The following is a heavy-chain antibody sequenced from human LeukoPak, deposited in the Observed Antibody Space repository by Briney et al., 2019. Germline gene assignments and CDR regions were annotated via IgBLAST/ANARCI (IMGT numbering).Heavy chain of an antibody. CDR3: ATRPAYCGGDCWGAYNI. V-gene: IGHV3-23*01. Sequence: GGSLRLSCAASGFTFSSYAMSWVRQAPGKGLEWVSVISGSGGSTYYADSVEGRFTISRDNSKNTLYLQMNSLRAEDTAVYYCATRPAYCGGDCWGAYNIWGQGTVVTVSS. CDR2: ISGSGGST. CDR1: GFTFSSYA. D-gene: IGHD2-21*02. J-gene: IGHJ3*02.